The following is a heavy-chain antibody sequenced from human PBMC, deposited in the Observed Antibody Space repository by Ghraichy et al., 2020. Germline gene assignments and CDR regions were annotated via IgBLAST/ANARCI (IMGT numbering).Heavy chain of an antibody. CDR1: GFNFDDYA. V-gene: IGHV3-9*01. CDR2: INWNSGGI. D-gene: IGHD3-3*01. CDR3: AKARLRIYDALDV. Sequence: SLRLSCAASGFNFDDYAMHWVRQGPGKGLELVSSINWNSGGIAYADSVRGRFTISRDNVKRSLYLQMNSLRVDDTAFYYSAKARLRIYDALDVWGQGTMVTVSS. J-gene: IGHJ3*01.